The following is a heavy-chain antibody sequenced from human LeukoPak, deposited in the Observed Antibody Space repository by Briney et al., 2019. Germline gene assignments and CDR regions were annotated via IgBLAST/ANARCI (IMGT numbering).Heavy chain of an antibody. CDR2: IYYSGST. Sequence: SETLSLTCAVYGASFSGFYWSWIRQPPGKGLEWIGYIYYSGSTNYNPSLKSRVTISVDTSKNQFSLKLSSVTAADTAVYYCARATYGSGSSFDYWGQGTLVTVSS. CDR3: ARATYGSGSSFDY. J-gene: IGHJ4*02. CDR1: GASFSGFY. D-gene: IGHD3-10*01. V-gene: IGHV4-59*12.